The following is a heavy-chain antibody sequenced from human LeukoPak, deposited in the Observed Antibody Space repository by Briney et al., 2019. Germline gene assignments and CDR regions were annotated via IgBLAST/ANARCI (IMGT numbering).Heavy chain of an antibody. Sequence: PSETLSLTCTVSGGSITRSGYYWSWIRQHPGKGPEWIGCMYYNGDTNYSPSLKSRLTISFDTSKNQLSLSLTSVTAADTAVYYCARSGDYCGSSDYFSDGALFDLWGQGTLVTVSS. CDR1: GGSITRSGYY. J-gene: IGHJ4*02. CDR2: MYYNGDT. V-gene: IGHV4-31*03. CDR3: ARSGDYCGSSDYFSDGALFDL. D-gene: IGHD3-22*01.